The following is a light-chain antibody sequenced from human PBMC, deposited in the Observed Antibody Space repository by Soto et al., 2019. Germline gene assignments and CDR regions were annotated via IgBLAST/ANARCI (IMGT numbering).Light chain of an antibody. J-gene: IGLJ1*01. CDR1: SANIGSNT. Sequence: QSVLTQPPSASGTPGQSVTSSCSGISANIGSNTVNWYQQLPGTAPKLLIYSNNQRPSGVPDRFSGSKSGTSASLAISGLQSEDEADYYCAAWDDSLNGYVFGSGIKVTVL. V-gene: IGLV1-44*01. CDR2: SNN. CDR3: AAWDDSLNGYV.